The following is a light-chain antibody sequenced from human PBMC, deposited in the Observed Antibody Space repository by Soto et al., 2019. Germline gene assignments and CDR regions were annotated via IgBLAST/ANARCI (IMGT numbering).Light chain of an antibody. V-gene: IGKV1-39*01. CDR3: QQSYSTPYT. CDR2: AAS. Sequence: DIQMTQSPSSLSASVGDRVTITCRASQSISSYLNWYQQKPGKAPKLLIYAASSLQSGVPSRFSGSGSGTDFTLTISSLHPEDFATYHCQQSYSTPYTFGQGTKLEIK. J-gene: IGKJ2*01. CDR1: QSISSY.